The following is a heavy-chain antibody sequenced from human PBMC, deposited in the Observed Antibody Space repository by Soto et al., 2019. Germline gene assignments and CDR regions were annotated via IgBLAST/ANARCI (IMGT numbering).Heavy chain of an antibody. V-gene: IGHV3-9*01. D-gene: IGHD3-3*01. Sequence: EVQLVESGGGLVQPGRSLRLSCAASGFTFDDYAMHWVRQDPGKGLEWVSGISWNSGSIGYADSVKGRFTISRDNAKNSLCLQINSLRAEETALYYCAKDLEYDFWSGYYLDYWGQGTLVTASS. CDR3: AKDLEYDFWSGYYLDY. CDR1: GFTFDDYA. J-gene: IGHJ4*02. CDR2: ISWNSGSI.